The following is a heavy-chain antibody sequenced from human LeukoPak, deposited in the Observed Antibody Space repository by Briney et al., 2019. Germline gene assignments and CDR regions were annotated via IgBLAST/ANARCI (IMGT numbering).Heavy chain of an antibody. Sequence: GGSLRLSCAASGFIVSQNYMSWVRQAPGKGLEWVSTISGSGGSTYYADSVKGQFTISRDNSKNTLYLQMNSLRAEDTAVYYCAKDDDSSVYYYPDYWGQGSLVTVSS. CDR2: ISGSGGST. D-gene: IGHD3-22*01. CDR1: GFIVSQNY. CDR3: AKDDDSSVYYYPDY. J-gene: IGHJ4*02. V-gene: IGHV3-23*01.